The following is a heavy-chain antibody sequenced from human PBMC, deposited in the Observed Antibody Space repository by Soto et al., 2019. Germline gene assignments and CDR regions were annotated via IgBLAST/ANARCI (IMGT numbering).Heavy chain of an antibody. Sequence: PSETLSLTCAFYCGSFSGYYWSWIRQPPGKGLEWIGEINHSGSTNYNPSLKSRVTISVDTSKNQFSLKLSSVTAADTAVYYCARGTNLWFGEFGFYYYYYGMDVWGQGTTVTVSS. D-gene: IGHD3-10*01. V-gene: IGHV4-34*01. CDR3: ARGTNLWFGEFGFYYYYYGMDV. J-gene: IGHJ6*02. CDR2: INHSGST. CDR1: CGSFSGYY.